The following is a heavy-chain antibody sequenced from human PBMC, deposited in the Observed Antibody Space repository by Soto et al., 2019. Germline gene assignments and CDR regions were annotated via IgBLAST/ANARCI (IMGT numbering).Heavy chain of an antibody. D-gene: IGHD1-1*01. J-gene: IGHJ4*02. Sequence: GASVKVSCKASGYTFTSYDIYWVRQATGQGLEWMGWMNPNTGNSGYAQKFQGRVTMTSDTSISTAHMELSSLRSEDTAVYYCARRAETNGWNGFGSDKYYFDFWGQGTLVPGSS. V-gene: IGHV1-8*01. CDR3: ARRAETNGWNGFGSDKYYFDF. CDR2: MNPNTGNS. CDR1: GYTFTSYD.